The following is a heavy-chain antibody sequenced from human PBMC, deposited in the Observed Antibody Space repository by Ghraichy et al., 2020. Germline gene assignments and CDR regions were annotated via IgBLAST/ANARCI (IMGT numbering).Heavy chain of an antibody. V-gene: IGHV3-15*01. CDR2: IKSKTDGGTT. Sequence: GGSLRLSCAASGFTFSNAWMSWVRQAPGKGLEWVGRIKSKTDGGTTDYAAPVKGRFTISRDDSKNTLYLQMNSLKTEDTAVYYCTTLSSGVSAFDIWGQGTMVTVSS. CDR3: TTLSSGVSAFDI. CDR1: GFTFSNAW. D-gene: IGHD6-19*01. J-gene: IGHJ3*02.